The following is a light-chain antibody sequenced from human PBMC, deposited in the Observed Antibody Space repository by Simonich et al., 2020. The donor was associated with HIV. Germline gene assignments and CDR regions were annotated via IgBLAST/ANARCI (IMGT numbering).Light chain of an antibody. V-gene: IGKV3-15*01. Sequence: EIVMTQSPATLSVSPGERATLSCRANQSVSSNLAWYQQKPGQAPRLLIYGASTRATGIPARFSGSGSGTEFTLTISSMQSEDFADYYCQQYNNWPITFGQGTRLEIK. CDR1: QSVSSN. J-gene: IGKJ5*01. CDR3: QQYNNWPIT. CDR2: GAS.